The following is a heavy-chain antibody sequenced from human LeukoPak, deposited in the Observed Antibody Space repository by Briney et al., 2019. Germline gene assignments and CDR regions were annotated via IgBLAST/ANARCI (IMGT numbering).Heavy chain of an antibody. CDR3: AREQQLPQNYYYYGMDV. Sequence: GGSLRLSCAASGFTFSDYYMSWIRQAPGKGLEWVSYISSSGSTIYYADSVKGRFTISRDNAKNSLYLQMNSLRAEDTAVYYCAREQQLPQNYYYYGMDVWGQGTTVTVSS. CDR1: GFTFSDYY. J-gene: IGHJ6*02. V-gene: IGHV3-11*01. CDR2: ISSSGSTI. D-gene: IGHD6-13*01.